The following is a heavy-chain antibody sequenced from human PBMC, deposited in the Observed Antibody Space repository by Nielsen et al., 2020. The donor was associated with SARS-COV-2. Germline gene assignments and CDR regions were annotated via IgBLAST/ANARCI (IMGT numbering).Heavy chain of an antibody. Sequence: GSLRLSCAASGFTFSSYDMHWVRQATGKGLEWVSAIGTAGDTYYPGSVKGRFTISRENAKNSLYLQMNSLRAGDTAVYYCARGTLMTTVTTLKYYYYYGMDVWGQGTTVTVSS. J-gene: IGHJ6*02. V-gene: IGHV3-13*04. D-gene: IGHD4-17*01. CDR1: GFTFSSYD. CDR2: IGTAGDT. CDR3: ARGTLMTTVTTLKYYYYYGMDV.